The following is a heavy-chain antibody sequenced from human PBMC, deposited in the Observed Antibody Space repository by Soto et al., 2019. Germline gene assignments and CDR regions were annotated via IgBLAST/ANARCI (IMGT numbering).Heavy chain of an antibody. CDR3: ARHRCGAGSCYSVDF. CDR1: GDSIAREL. V-gene: IGHV4-59*08. CDR2: LYYSGST. J-gene: IGHJ4*02. D-gene: IGHD2-15*01. Sequence: SETLAIACTVSGDSIARELCPYHGQPPGKGLEWIAYLYYSGSTNYNPSLKSRVTISVDTSKNLFSLKLSSVTAADTAVYYCARHRCGAGSCYSVDFWGQGTLVTVS.